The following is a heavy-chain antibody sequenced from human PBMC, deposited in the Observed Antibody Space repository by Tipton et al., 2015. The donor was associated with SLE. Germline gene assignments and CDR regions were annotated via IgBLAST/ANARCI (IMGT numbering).Heavy chain of an antibody. J-gene: IGHJ4*02. CDR2: IWYDGSEK. V-gene: IGHV3-33*01. CDR3: ARDMSTVPAAPFDY. Sequence: SLRLSCAASGFIFSSYGLHWVRQAPGKGLEWVAVIWYDGSEKYYADSVKGRFTISRDNSKNTLYLQMNSLRAEDTAAYYCARDMSTVPAAPFDYWGQGTLVTVSS. CDR1: GFIFSSYG. D-gene: IGHD2-2*01.